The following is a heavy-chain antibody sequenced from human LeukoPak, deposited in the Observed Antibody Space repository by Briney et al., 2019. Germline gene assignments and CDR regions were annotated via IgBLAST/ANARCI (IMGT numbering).Heavy chain of an antibody. Sequence: SETLSLTCTVSGGSISSYYWTWVRQPAGKGLEWIGRIYTSGSTNYSPSLKSRVTMSVDTSKNEFSLKLNSVTAADTAVYYCARRLKTYQLYDTLTGYPPGYFDYWGQGTLVTVSS. CDR3: ARRLKTYQLYDTLTGYPPGYFDY. J-gene: IGHJ4*02. CDR1: GGSISSYY. D-gene: IGHD3-9*01. V-gene: IGHV4-4*07. CDR2: IYTSGST.